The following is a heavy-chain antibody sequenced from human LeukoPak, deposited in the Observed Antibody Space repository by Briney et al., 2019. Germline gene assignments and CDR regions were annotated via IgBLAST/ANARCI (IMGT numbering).Heavy chain of an antibody. J-gene: IGHJ4*02. Sequence: GGSLRLSCAASGLNFSTYGMHWVRQAPGKGLEWVAVISYDGSNKYYADSVKGRFTISRDNSKNTLYLQMNSLRAEDTAVYYCARDHGYKRTKNYFDYWGQGTLVTVSS. CDR3: ARDHGYKRTKNYFDY. CDR1: GLNFSTYG. D-gene: IGHD1/OR15-1a*01. CDR2: ISYDGSNK. V-gene: IGHV3-30*19.